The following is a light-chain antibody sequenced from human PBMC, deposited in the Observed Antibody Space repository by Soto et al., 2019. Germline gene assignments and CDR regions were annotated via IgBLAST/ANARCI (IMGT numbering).Light chain of an antibody. CDR3: QQYNSWPRT. Sequence: EAVLTQSPATLSVSPGERATLSCRASQSVNSNLAWYQQKPGQAPSFLIYGASSRATGIPARFSGSGSGTEFTLTITSLQSEDFAVYSCQQYNSWPRTFGQGTKVDIK. V-gene: IGKV3-15*01. CDR1: QSVNSN. J-gene: IGKJ1*01. CDR2: GAS.